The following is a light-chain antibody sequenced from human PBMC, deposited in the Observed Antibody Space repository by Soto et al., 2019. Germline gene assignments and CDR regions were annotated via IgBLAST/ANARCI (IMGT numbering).Light chain of an antibody. CDR1: QDIRSD. CDR3: LQNNNYPLT. J-gene: IGKJ4*01. CDR2: AAS. Sequence: AIQMTQSPSPLSASVGDRVTVTCRASQDIRSDVGWYQQKPGQAPKVLMYAASRLHSGVPSRFSGSVSGTNFVLTISSLQPEDVATYYCLQNNNYPLTFGGGTK. V-gene: IGKV1-6*01.